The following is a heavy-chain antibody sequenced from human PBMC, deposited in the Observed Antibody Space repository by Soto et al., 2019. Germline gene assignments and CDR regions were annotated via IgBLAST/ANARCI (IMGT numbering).Heavy chain of an antibody. CDR1: GGTFSSYA. D-gene: IGHD3-3*01. Sequence: QVQLVQSGAEVKKPGSSVKVSCTASGGTFSSYAISWVRQAPGQGLEWMGGIIPIFGTANYAQKFQGRVTITADESTSTAYMELSSLRSEDTAVYYCASGDYDFWSGYFLNAYYYGMDVWGQGTTVTVPS. CDR2: IIPIFGTA. V-gene: IGHV1-69*01. J-gene: IGHJ6*02. CDR3: ASGDYDFWSGYFLNAYYYGMDV.